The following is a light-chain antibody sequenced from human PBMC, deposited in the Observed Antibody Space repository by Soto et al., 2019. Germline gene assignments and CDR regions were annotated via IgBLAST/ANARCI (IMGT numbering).Light chain of an antibody. CDR3: QHYSNWPPT. CDR1: ESVHSN. J-gene: IGKJ3*01. CDR2: YAS. V-gene: IGKV3-15*01. Sequence: EMVMTQSPATLSVSPGERVTLSCRASESVHSNLAWYQQKPGQGPSLLIYYASTRVTGVPDRFSGSGSGTELTLTISSLQSEDCGVYYCQHYSNWPPTFGPGTKVEIK.